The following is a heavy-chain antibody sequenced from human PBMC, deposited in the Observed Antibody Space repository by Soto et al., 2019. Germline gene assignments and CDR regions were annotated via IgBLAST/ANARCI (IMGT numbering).Heavy chain of an antibody. CDR1: GFSLTTSVVG. Sequence: QITLNESGPTVVRPTETLTLTCRFSGFSLTTSVVGVGWIRQSPGKAPEWLALIYWDDDKRYSASLKSRLTNTKDTSKNQVVLTVSDFDPPDTAIYCCAHRVLRTVFGLVTTTAIYFDFWGQGPPVAVSS. V-gene: IGHV2-5*02. CDR3: AHRVLRTVFGLVTTTAIYFDF. CDR2: IYWDDDK. D-gene: IGHD3-3*01. J-gene: IGHJ4*02.